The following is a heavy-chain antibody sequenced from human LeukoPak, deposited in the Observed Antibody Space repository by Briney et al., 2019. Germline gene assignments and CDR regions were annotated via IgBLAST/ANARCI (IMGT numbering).Heavy chain of an antibody. CDR1: GYTFTGYY. CDR2: INPNSGGT. CDR3: ARDSKRIFGVVAKSYGMDV. V-gene: IGHV1-2*02. D-gene: IGHD3-3*01. J-gene: IGHJ6*02. Sequence: ASVKVSCKASGYTFTGYYMHWVRQAPGQGLEWMGWINPNSGGTNYAQKFQGRVTMTRDTSISTAYMELSRLRSDDTAVYYCARDSKRIFGVVAKSYGMDVWGQGTLVTVSS.